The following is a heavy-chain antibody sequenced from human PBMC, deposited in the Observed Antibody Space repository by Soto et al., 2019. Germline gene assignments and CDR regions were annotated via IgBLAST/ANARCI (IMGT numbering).Heavy chain of an antibody. CDR3: AKDPFEPWGGAYFDY. J-gene: IGHJ4*02. Sequence: PGGSLRLSCAASGFSFSIYAMNWVRQAPGKGLEWVSTMSGSGAGKYYADSVKGRFTISRDNSKSTLYLQMNSLRAEDTAVYYCAKDPFEPWGGAYFDYWGQGTSVTVSS. D-gene: IGHD2-21*01. V-gene: IGHV3-23*01. CDR2: MSGSGAGK. CDR1: GFSFSIYA.